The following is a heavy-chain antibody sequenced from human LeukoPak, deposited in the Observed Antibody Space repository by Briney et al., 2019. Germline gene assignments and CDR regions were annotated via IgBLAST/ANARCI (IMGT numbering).Heavy chain of an antibody. Sequence: PGGSLRLSCAASGFTFSTYSMTCVRQGPGKGLEWVSSIYPSGDSTFYADSVKGRFTIPRENSKNTLYLQMRSLRTEDTAIYYCAKDVVPDSGWDLDYWGQGTLVTVSS. V-gene: IGHV3-23*01. CDR3: AKDVVPDSGWDLDY. J-gene: IGHJ4*02. CDR1: GFTFSTYS. CDR2: IYPSGDST. D-gene: IGHD6-19*01.